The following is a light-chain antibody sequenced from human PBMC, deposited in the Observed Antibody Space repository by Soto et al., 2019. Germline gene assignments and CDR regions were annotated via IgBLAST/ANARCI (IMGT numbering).Light chain of an antibody. J-gene: IGKJ2*01. CDR2: DAS. Sequence: DIQLTQSPSSLSASIGDSVTITCQASQDISTSLNWYHRRPGKAPKLLITDASTLQTGVPPRFRGSGAGPDFSFAISRLQPEDFGEYYCQQYENVPTFGQGTKVKIK. CDR1: QDISTS. V-gene: IGKV1-33*01. CDR3: QQYENVPT.